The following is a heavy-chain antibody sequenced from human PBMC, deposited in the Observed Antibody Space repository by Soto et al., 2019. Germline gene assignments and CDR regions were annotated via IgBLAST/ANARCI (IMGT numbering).Heavy chain of an antibody. CDR2: ISYDGSNK. CDR3: ANTISSWFGELFF. J-gene: IGHJ4*02. Sequence: PGGSLRLSCAASGFTFSSYGMHWVRQAPGKGLEWVAVISYDGSNKYYADSVKGRFTISRDNSKNTLYLQMNSLRAEDTAVYYCANTISSWFGELFFWGQGTLVTVSS. D-gene: IGHD3-10*01. V-gene: IGHV3-30*18. CDR1: GFTFSSYG.